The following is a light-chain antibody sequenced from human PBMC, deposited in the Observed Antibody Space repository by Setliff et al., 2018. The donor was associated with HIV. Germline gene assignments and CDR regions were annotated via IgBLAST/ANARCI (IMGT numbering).Light chain of an antibody. V-gene: IGLV1-40*01. CDR1: RSNIGAGYD. CDR3: QSYDSSLSGYV. J-gene: IGLJ1*01. Sequence: QSVLTQPPSVSGAPGQRVTIPCTGSRSNIGAGYDVQWYQQLPGTAPKLVMFGNSNRPSGVPDRFSDSKSGTSASLAISGLQAEDEAGYYCQSYDSSLSGYVFGTGTKGTVL. CDR2: GNS.